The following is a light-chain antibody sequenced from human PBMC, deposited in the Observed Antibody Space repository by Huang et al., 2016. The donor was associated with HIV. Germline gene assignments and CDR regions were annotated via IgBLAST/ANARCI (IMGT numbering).Light chain of an antibody. V-gene: IGKV3-11*01. CDR2: AAS. J-gene: IGKJ2*01. Sequence: EVVLTQSPATLSLSPGERATLSCRASQGVSSSFAWYQQKPGQAPRLLIYAASVRATDIPARFSGSASGTDFTLTISSLEPEDFAVYYCQQRRNWPPYTFGQGTKLEIK. CDR1: QGVSSS. CDR3: QQRRNWPPYT.